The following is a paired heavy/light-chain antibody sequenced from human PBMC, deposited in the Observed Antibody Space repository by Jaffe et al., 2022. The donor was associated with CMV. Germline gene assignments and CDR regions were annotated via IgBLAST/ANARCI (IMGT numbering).Heavy chain of an antibody. CDR1: GGSISSSSYY. CDR2: INYSGST. Sequence: QLQLQESGPGLVKPSETLSLTCTVSGGSISSSSYYWGWIRQAPGKGLEWIGSINYSGSTYYNPSLKSRVTISVDTSKNQFSLKLNSVTAADTAVYYCARKGDGSGSYYFYWGQGTLVTVSS. J-gene: IGHJ4*02. V-gene: IGHV4-39*01. D-gene: IGHD3-10*01. CDR3: ARKGDGSGSYYFY.
Light chain of an antibody. CDR1: SSNIGNNY. V-gene: IGLV1-51*02. Sequence: QSVLTQPPSVSAAPGQKVAISCSGSSSNIGNNYVSWYQQLPGTAPKLLIYENNKRPSGIPDRFSGSKSGTSATLGITGLQTGDEADYYCGTWDSSLSAVVFGGGTKLTVL. CDR2: ENN. J-gene: IGLJ2*01. CDR3: GTWDSSLSAVV.